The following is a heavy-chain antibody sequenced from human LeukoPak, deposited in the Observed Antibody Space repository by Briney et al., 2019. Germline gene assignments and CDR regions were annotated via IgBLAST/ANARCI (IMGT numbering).Heavy chain of an antibody. J-gene: IGHJ4*02. V-gene: IGHV4-34*01. CDR2: INDSGSS. CDR1: GGSYSGYY. D-gene: IGHD4-23*01. CDR3: ARGTWVNGGHFDY. Sequence: SETLSLTCAVYGGSYSGYYWSWIRQSPGQGLEWIGEINDSGSSNYNPSLKSRVTISADTSKNQFSLRLTSVTAADTAVYYCARGTWVNGGHFDYWGQGTLVTISS.